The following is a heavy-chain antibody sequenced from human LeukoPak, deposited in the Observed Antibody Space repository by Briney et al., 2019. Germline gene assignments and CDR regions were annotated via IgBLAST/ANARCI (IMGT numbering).Heavy chain of an antibody. CDR1: GGSFSGYY. J-gene: IGHJ5*02. V-gene: IGHV4-59*10. D-gene: IGHD6-19*01. Sequence: SETLSLTCAVYGGSFSGYYWSWIRQPAGKGLEWIGRIYTSGSTNCNPSLNSRVTMSVDTSKNQFSLRLTSVTAADTAVYYCARSFSVAGTGWFDPWGQGTLVTVSS. CDR3: ARSFSVAGTGWFDP. CDR2: IYTSGST.